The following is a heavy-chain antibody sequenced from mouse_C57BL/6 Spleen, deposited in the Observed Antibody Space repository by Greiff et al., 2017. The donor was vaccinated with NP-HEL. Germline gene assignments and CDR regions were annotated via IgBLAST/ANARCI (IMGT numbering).Heavy chain of an antibody. CDR1: GYTFTSYW. CDR2: IHPNSGST. V-gene: IGHV1-64*01. Sequence: QVHVKQPGAELVKPGASVKLSCKASGYTFTSYWMHWVKQRPGQGLEWIGMIHPNSGSTNYNEKFKSKATLTVDKSSSTAYMQLSSLTSEDSAVYYCARGHLDAMDYWGQGTSVTVSS. J-gene: IGHJ4*01. CDR3: ARGHLDAMDY.